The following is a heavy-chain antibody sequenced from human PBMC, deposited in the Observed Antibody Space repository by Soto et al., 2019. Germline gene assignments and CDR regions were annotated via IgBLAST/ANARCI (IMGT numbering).Heavy chain of an antibody. CDR3: VRDRGYSGFFY. V-gene: IGHV3-11*06. D-gene: IGHD5-12*01. Sequence: QVQLVESGGGLVKPGGSLRLSCAASGFTFSDYYMSWIRQAPGKGLEWVSYITSSRSNFTNYADSVKGRFTISRDNAKNSVYLQMDSRRVEDTAVYYCVRDRGYSGFFYWGQGVLVTVSA. J-gene: IGHJ4*02. CDR2: ITSSRSNFT. CDR1: GFTFSDYY.